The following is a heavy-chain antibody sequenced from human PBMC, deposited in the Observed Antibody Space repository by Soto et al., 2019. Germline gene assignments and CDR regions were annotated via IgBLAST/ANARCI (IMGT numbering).Heavy chain of an antibody. J-gene: IGHJ6*02. V-gene: IGHV4-59*08. Sequence: SETLSLTCTVSGTSTGTYFLSWIRQPPGRGLEWVGFIHFSGDTNYSPSLKSRATMSVDTSKNQFFLKLSSVTAADTAVYYCARQYYDTFYGMDVWGQGTTVTVSS. D-gene: IGHD3-9*01. CDR2: IHFSGDT. CDR1: GTSTGTYF. CDR3: ARQYYDTFYGMDV.